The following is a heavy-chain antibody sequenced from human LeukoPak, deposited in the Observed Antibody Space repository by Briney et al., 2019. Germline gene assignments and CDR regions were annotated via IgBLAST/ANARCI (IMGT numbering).Heavy chain of an antibody. D-gene: IGHD6-19*01. CDR1: GFTFSSYW. CDR3: ARDPRGYSGWYPPFDY. V-gene: IGHV3-7*01. Sequence: GGSLRLSCAASGFTFSSYWMSWVRQAPGKGLEWVANIKQDGSEKYYVDSVKGRFTISRDNAKNSLYLQMNSLRAEDTAVYYCARDPRGYSGWYPPFDYWGQGTLVTVSS. CDR2: IKQDGSEK. J-gene: IGHJ4*02.